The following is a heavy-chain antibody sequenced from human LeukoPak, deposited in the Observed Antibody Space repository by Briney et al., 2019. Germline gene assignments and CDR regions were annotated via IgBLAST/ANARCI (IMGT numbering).Heavy chain of an antibody. Sequence: PGGSLRLSCAASGFTFSSYWMSWVRQAPGKGLEWVANIKQDGSEKYYVDSVKGRFTIPRDNAKNSLYLQMNSLRAEDTAVYYCARHYLGFSGSYGWGYGYWGQGTLVTVSS. D-gene: IGHD1-26*01. V-gene: IGHV3-7*01. J-gene: IGHJ4*02. CDR2: IKQDGSEK. CDR1: GFTFSSYW. CDR3: ARHYLGFSGSYGWGYGY.